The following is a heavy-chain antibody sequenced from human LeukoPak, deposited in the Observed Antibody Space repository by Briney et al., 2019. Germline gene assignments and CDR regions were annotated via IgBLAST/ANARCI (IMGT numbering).Heavy chain of an antibody. V-gene: IGHV4-31*03. J-gene: IGHJ4*02. CDR1: GGSISSGGYY. Sequence: PSQTLSLTCTVSGGSISSGGYYWSWIRQHPGKGLEWIGYIYHSGSAYYNPSLQSRATISVDTSKNQFSLKVSSVTAADTAVCYCARDSGRFGTVDYWGQGTLVTVSS. D-gene: IGHD3-10*01. CDR3: ARDSGRFGTVDY. CDR2: IYHSGSA.